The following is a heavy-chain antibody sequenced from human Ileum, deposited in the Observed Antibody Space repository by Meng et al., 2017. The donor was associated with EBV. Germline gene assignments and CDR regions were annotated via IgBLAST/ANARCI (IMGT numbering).Heavy chain of an antibody. CDR1: GESISSNNW. J-gene: IGHJ4*02. CDR2: IYHSGST. CDR3: ASGRDYAWHS. Sequence: QVQLQESGPGLVKPSGTLSLTCAVSGESISSNNWWSWVRQPPGKGLEWIGEIYHSGSTNYNPSFKSRVTMSVDKSKNQISLNLSSVTAADTAVYYCASGRDYAWHSWGRGTLVTVSS. V-gene: IGHV4-4*02. D-gene: IGHD4-17*01.